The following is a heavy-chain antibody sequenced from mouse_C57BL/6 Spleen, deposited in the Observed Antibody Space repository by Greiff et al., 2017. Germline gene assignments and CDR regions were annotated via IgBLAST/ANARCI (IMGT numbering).Heavy chain of an antibody. CDR3: ARHRGLYSNHPFDV. D-gene: IGHD2-5*01. CDR1: GFTFSSYT. Sequence: EVQLVESGGGLVKPGGSLKLSCAASGFTFSSYTMSWVRQTPEKRLEWVATISGGGGNTYYPDSVKGRFTISRDNAKNTLYLQMSSLRSEDTALYYCARHRGLYSNHPFDVWGTGTTVTVSS. CDR2: ISGGGGNT. J-gene: IGHJ1*03. V-gene: IGHV5-9*01.